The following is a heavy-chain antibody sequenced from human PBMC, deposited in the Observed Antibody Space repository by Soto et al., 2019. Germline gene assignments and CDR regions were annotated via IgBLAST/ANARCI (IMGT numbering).Heavy chain of an antibody. CDR2: IYESGRT. V-gene: IGHV4-61*01. CDR1: GVSVSSGSYY. Sequence: AGTLTLTCTVSGVSVSSGSYYWSWIGQPPGKELMSVGCIYESGRTNYNPSLESRVTTSVDTSKNQFSLKLSSVTAEETDVYYCERAEGYCSSTSCRRNGMDVWGQGTTVT. J-gene: IGHJ6*02. CDR3: ERAEGYCSSTSCRRNGMDV. D-gene: IGHD2-2*01.